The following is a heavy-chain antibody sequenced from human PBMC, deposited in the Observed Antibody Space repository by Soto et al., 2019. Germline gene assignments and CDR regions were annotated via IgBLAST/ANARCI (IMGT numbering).Heavy chain of an antibody. CDR2: ISYDGSNK. CDR1: GFTFSSYG. J-gene: IGHJ4*02. D-gene: IGHD3-22*01. Sequence: GGSLRLSCAASGFTFSSYGMHWVRQAPGKGLEWVAVISYDGSNKYYADSVKGRFTISRDNSKNTLYLQMNSLRAEDTAVYYCANQEPYYYDSSGWFDYWGQGTLVTVSS. V-gene: IGHV3-30*18. CDR3: ANQEPYYYDSSGWFDY.